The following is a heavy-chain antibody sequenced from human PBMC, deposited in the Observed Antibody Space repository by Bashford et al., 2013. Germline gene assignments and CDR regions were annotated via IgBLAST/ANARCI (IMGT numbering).Heavy chain of an antibody. CDR2: IRKNPESK. D-gene: IGHD4-17*01. Sequence: VRQAPGMGLEYISNIRKNPESKYYVDAVKGRFTISRDNSNNTVYLQMDRLRPEDTAIYYCVKGVLVTGDLSDYWKWGQGTLVTVSS. J-gene: IGHJ4*02. CDR3: VKGVLVTGDLSDYWK. V-gene: IGHV3-64D*06.